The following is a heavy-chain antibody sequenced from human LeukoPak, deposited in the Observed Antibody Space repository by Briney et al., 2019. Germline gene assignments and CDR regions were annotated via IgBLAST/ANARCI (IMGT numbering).Heavy chain of an antibody. D-gene: IGHD3-22*01. CDR2: IYYSGRT. J-gene: IGHJ1*01. Sequence: PSQTLSLTCSVSGDSVSRSDSYWDWIRQPPGKGLEWIGTIYYSGRTYYSPSLKSRVTMSVDPSNNQFSLNLRSVTAADTALYYCARRRYYDGSGYLEWGQGTLLSVSS. CDR1: GDSVSRSDSY. V-gene: IGHV4-39*01. CDR3: ARRRYYDGSGYLE.